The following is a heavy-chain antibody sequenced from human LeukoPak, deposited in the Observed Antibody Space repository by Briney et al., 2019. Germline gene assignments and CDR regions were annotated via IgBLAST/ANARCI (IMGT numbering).Heavy chain of an antibody. J-gene: IGHJ6*02. Sequence: ASVKVSCKASGYTFTSYGISWVRQAPGQGLEWMGWISAYNGNTNYAQKLQGRVTMTTDTSTSTAYMELRSLRSDDTAVYYCARGPSDYDYVWGSSYYGMDVWGQGTTVTVSS. CDR1: GYTFTSYG. CDR2: ISAYNGNT. V-gene: IGHV1-18*01. D-gene: IGHD3-16*01. CDR3: ARGPSDYDYVWGSSYYGMDV.